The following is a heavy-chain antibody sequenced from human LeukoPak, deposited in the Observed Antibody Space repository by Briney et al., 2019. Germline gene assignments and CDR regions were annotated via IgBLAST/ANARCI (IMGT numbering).Heavy chain of an antibody. J-gene: IGHJ5*02. CDR2: IYYSGST. CDR3: ARGYCSGGGCYHNWFDP. CDR1: GDSISSYY. Sequence: SETLSLTCTVSGDSISSYYWSWIRQPPGKGLEWIGYIYYSGSTNYNPSLKSRVTISVDTSKNQFSPKLSSVTAADTAVYYCARGYCSGGGCYHNWFDPWGQGTLVTVSS. V-gene: IGHV4-59*01. D-gene: IGHD2-15*01.